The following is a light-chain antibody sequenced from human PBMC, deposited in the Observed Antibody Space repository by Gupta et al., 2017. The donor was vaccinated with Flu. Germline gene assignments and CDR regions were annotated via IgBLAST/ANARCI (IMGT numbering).Light chain of an antibody. CDR3: QQRDSYPRT. CDR1: QGISSY. CDR2: TAS. Sequence: DIQLTQSPSFLSASVGDRVTITCRASQGISSYLAWYQQKPGKAPKVLIYTASTVQSGVPSRFSGSGSGTEFTLTISSLQPEDFANYYCQQRDSYPRTFGQGTKVEIK. J-gene: IGKJ1*01. V-gene: IGKV1-9*01.